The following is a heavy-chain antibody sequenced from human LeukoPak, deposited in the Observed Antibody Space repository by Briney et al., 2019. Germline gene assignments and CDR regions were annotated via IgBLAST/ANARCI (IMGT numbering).Heavy chain of an antibody. CDR2: IYAGGNT. D-gene: IGHD1-26*01. V-gene: IGHV3-53*01. Sequence: GGSLRLSCAASGFSVSSSYMSWVRQAPGKGLDWVSVIYAGGNTYYADSVKGRFTISRDSSKNTLYLQMNYLRAEDTAVYYCVREIGNSGSYDWGQGTLVTVA. CDR1: GFSVSSSY. CDR3: VREIGNSGSYD. J-gene: IGHJ4*02.